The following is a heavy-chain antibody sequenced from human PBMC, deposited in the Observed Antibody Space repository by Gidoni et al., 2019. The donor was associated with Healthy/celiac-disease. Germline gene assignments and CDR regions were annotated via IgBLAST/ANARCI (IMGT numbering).Heavy chain of an antibody. V-gene: IGHV1-8*01. Sequence: QVQLVQSGAEVKKPGASVKVSCKASGYTFTSYAINWVRQATGQGLGWMGWMNPNSGNTGYAKKLQGRVTMTRNTSISTAYMELSSLRSEDTAVYYCARGGLLWFRESNYYYGMDVWGQGTTVTVSS. CDR3: ARGGLLWFRESNYYYGMDV. D-gene: IGHD3-10*01. CDR2: MNPNSGNT. J-gene: IGHJ6*02. CDR1: GYTFTSYA.